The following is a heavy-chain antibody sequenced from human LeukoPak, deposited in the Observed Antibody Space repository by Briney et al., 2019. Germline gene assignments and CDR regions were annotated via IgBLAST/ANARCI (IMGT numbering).Heavy chain of an antibody. V-gene: IGHV3-23*01. CDR2: SSGSGGST. CDR1: GFTFSSYA. Sequence: PGGSLRLSCAASGFTFSSYAMSWVRQAPGKGLEWVSASSGSGGSTYYADSVKGRFTISRDNSKNTPYLQMNSLRAEDTAVYYRAQGITIFGVVTPYYFDYWGQGTLLTGSS. J-gene: IGHJ4*02. CDR3: AQGITIFGVVTPYYFDY. D-gene: IGHD3-3*01.